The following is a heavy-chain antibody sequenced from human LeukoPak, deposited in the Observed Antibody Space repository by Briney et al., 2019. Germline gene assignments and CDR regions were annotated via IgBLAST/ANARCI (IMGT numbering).Heavy chain of an antibody. CDR2: IIPIFGTA. Sequence: GASVKVSCKASGGTFSSYAISWVRQAPGQGLEWMGGIIPIFGTANYAQKFQGRVTITADESTSTAYMELRSLRSDDTAVYYCAREDYGGTAEALHYWGQGTLVTVSS. J-gene: IGHJ4*02. CDR1: GGTFSSYA. V-gene: IGHV1-69*13. CDR3: AREDYGGTAEALHY. D-gene: IGHD4-23*01.